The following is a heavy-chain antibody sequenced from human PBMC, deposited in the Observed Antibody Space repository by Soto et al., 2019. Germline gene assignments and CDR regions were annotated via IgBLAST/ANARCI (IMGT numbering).Heavy chain of an antibody. Sequence: QVQLVQSGVEVKKPGASAKVSCKTSGYTFTTYGITWVRQAPGQGLEWMGWIYPYNGNTNFAQRFQDRVTLTTDTSTSTAYMDLMNLISDDTAVYFCARGDDVLTDWGQGTLVSVSS. J-gene: IGHJ4*02. CDR3: ARGDDVLTD. D-gene: IGHD3-9*01. CDR1: GYTFTTYG. CDR2: IYPYNGNT. V-gene: IGHV1-18*04.